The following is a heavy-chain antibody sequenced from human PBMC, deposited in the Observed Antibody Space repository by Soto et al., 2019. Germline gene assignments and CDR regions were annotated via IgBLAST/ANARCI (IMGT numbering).Heavy chain of an antibody. D-gene: IGHD3-10*01. CDR3: ARDRREVNYAMDV. CDR1: GFTFSSYG. J-gene: IGHJ6*02. V-gene: IGHV3-33*01. Sequence: QVQLVESGGGVVQPGRSLRLSCAASGFTFSSYGMHWVRQAPVKGLEWVAVIWPDGSDNYYADSVKGRFTISRDNPQNTPYLQMNSLRAEDTAVYYCARDRREVNYAMDVWGQGTTVNVSS. CDR2: IWPDGSDN.